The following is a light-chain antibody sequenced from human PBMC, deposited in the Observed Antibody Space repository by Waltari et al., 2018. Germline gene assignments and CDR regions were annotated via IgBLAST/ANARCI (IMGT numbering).Light chain of an antibody. J-gene: IGKJ1*01. CDR1: QSVSSN. CDR2: GAS. Sequence: EIVMTQSPATLSVSPGERATLSCRASQSVSSNLAWYQQNPGQAPRLLIYGASTRATGIPARFSGSGSGTEFTLTISSMQSEDFAVYYCQQSGTFGQGTKVEIK. V-gene: IGKV3-15*01. CDR3: QQSGT.